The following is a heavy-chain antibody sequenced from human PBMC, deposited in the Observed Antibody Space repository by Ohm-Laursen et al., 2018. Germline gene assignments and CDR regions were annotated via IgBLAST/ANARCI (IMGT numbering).Heavy chain of an antibody. D-gene: IGHD3-22*01. CDR3: ARILDYYDSSGLPDY. V-gene: IGHV2-70*11. CDR2: IDWDDDK. J-gene: IGHJ4*02. CDR1: GFSLNTSGMC. Sequence: TQTLTLTFTFSGFSLNTSGMCVSWIRQPPGKALEWLARIDWDDDKYYSTSLKTRLTISKDTSKNQVVLTMTNMDPVDTATYYCARILDYYDSSGLPDYWGQGTLVTVSS.